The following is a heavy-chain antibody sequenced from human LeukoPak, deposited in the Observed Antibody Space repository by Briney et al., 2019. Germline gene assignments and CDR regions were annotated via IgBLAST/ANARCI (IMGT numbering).Heavy chain of an antibody. CDR1: GFTFSSYA. CDR3: AKDRVGDYYDSSGRYYFDY. D-gene: IGHD3-22*01. CDR2: ISGSGGST. Sequence: PGGSLRLSCAASGFTFSSYAMSWVRQAPGKGLEWVSAISGSGGSTYYADSVKGRFTISRDNSKNTLYLQMNSLRAEDTAVYYCAKDRVGDYYDSSGRYYFDYWGQGTLVTVSS. J-gene: IGHJ4*02. V-gene: IGHV3-23*01.